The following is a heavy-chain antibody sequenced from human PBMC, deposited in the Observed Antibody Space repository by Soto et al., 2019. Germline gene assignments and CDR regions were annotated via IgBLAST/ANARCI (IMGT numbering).Heavy chain of an antibody. V-gene: IGHV3-23*01. CDR1: GFTFSSYA. J-gene: IGHJ4*02. D-gene: IGHD3-10*01. CDR3: AKHWFGELISFDY. Sequence: GGSLRLSCAASGFTFSSYAMSWVRQAPGKGLEWVSAISGSGVSTYYADSVKGRSTISRDNSKNTLDLQMNSLRVEDTAVYYCAKHWFGELISFDYWGQGTLVTVSS. CDR2: ISGSGVST.